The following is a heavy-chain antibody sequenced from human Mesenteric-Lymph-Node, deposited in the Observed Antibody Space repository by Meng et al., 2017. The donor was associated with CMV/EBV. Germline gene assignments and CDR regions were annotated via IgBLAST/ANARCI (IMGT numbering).Heavy chain of an antibody. V-gene: IGHV4-34*01. CDR1: GGSFSGYY. J-gene: IGHJ4*02. CDR3: ARGSSYDILTGYFDY. D-gene: IGHD3-9*01. Sequence: QWQLHQWGAGLFKPSETLSVTCAVYGGSFSGYYWNWIRQSPEKGLEWIGEINHSGSTTYNPSFTSRIIISVDTSTNQISLNMSSVTAADTAVYYCARGSSYDILTGYFDYWGQGALVTVSS. CDR2: INHSGST.